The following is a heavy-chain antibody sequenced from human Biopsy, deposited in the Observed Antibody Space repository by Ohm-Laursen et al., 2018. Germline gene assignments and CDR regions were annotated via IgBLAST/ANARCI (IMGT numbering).Heavy chain of an antibody. CDR2: IYYTGKT. CDR3: GRVWLWRGYGMDV. J-gene: IGHJ6*02. CDR1: GGSMSDYY. Sequence: SETLSLTCTVSGGSMSDYYWSWLRQTPGKGLEWLGYIYYTGKTTYNPSLESRITISVDTSKNKFSLQLDSMTAADTAVYYCGRVWLWRGYGMDVWGQGTTVTVSS. D-gene: IGHD6-19*01. V-gene: IGHV4-59*01.